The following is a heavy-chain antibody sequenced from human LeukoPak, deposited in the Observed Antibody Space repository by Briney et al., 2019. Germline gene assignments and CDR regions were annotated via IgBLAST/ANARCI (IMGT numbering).Heavy chain of an antibody. J-gene: IGHJ4*02. V-gene: IGHV3-21*04. D-gene: IGHD6-19*01. CDR1: GFTFSTYS. CDR3: AKQPRYSSGWYYFDY. CDR2: ISDDSNYI. Sequence: GGSLRLSCAASGFTFSTYSGNWIRQAPGKGLEWVSSISDDSNYIFFADSVKGRFTISRDNSKNTLYLQMNSLRAEDTAVYYCAKQPRYSSGWYYFDYWGQGTLVTVSS.